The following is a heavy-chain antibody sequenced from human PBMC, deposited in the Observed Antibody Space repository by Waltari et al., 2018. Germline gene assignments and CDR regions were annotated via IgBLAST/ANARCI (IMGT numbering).Heavy chain of an antibody. CDR1: GDSVSSNSAA. CDR3: ARETGGVGSTVDS. CDR2: TYYRSKWYI. D-gene: IGHD1-26*01. J-gene: IGHJ4*02. Sequence: QVQLQQSGPGLVKSSQTLSLTCAISGDSVSSNSAAWNWIRQFPSRGLEWLGRTYYRSKWYIDYAVSVKSRITINPDTSKNQISLLLNSVTPGDTAVYYCARETGGVGSTVDSWAQGTLVTVSS. V-gene: IGHV6-1*01.